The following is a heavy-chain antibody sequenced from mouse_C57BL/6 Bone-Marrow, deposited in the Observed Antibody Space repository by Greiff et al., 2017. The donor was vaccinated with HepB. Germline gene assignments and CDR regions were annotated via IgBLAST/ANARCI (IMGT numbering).Heavy chain of an antibody. CDR2: ISNGGGST. CDR1: GFTFSDYY. J-gene: IGHJ3*01. Sequence: EVKVEESGGGLVQPGGSLKLSCAASGFTFSDYYMYWVRQTPEKRLEWVAYISNGGGSTYYPDTVKGRFTISRDNAKNTLYLQMSRLKSEDTAMYYCARHDRFAYWGQGTLVTVSA. V-gene: IGHV5-12*01. CDR3: ARHDRFAY.